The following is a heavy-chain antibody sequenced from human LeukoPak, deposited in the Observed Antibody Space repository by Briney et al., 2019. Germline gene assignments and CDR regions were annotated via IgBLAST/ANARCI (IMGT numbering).Heavy chain of an antibody. V-gene: IGHV3-9*03. CDR3: AKDSLRYYDSSGSTYYFDY. CDR2: ISWNSGSI. J-gene: IGHJ4*02. D-gene: IGHD3-22*01. Sequence: GRSLRLSCGASGFTFDDYAMHWVRQAPGKGLEWVSGISWNSGSIGYADSVKGRFTISRDNAKNSLYLQMNSLRAEDMALYYCAKDSLRYYDSSGSTYYFDYWGQGTLVTVSS. CDR1: GFTFDDYA.